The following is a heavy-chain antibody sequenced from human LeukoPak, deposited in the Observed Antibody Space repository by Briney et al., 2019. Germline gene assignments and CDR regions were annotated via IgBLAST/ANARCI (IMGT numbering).Heavy chain of an antibody. D-gene: IGHD3-10*01. Sequence: SGTLSLTCAVSGGSISSSNWWSWVRQPPGKGLEWIGEIHHSGSTNYNPSLKSRVTISVDTSRNRFSLKLGSVTAADTAVYYCASYYYASGSFYSILDYWGQGTLVTVSS. CDR1: GGSISSSNW. V-gene: IGHV4-4*02. J-gene: IGHJ4*02. CDR2: IHHSGST. CDR3: ASYYYASGSFYSILDY.